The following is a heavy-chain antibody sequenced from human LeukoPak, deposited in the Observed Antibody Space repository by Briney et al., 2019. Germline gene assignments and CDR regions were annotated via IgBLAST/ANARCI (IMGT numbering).Heavy chain of an antibody. CDR2: ISGSGGST. J-gene: IGHJ4*02. Sequence: GRSLRLSCAAAGFSFNEYAMHWVRQAPGKGLEWVSAISGSGGSTYYADSVKGRFTISRDNSKNTLYLQMNSLRAEDTAVYYCAKARHYDILTGYSDYWGQGTLVTVSS. CDR3: AKARHYDILTGYSDY. D-gene: IGHD3-9*01. V-gene: IGHV3-23*01. CDR1: GFSFNEYA.